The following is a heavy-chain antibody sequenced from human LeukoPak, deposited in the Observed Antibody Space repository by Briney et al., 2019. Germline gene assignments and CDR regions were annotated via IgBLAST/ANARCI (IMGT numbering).Heavy chain of an antibody. Sequence: GGSLRLSCAASGFTFSSYEMNWVRQAPGKGLEWVSYISSSGSTIYYADSVKGRFTISRDNAKNSLHLQMNSLRAEDTAVYYCARSQGGVPAALNFDYWGQGTLVTVSS. CDR3: ARSQGGVPAALNFDY. J-gene: IGHJ4*02. V-gene: IGHV3-48*03. D-gene: IGHD2-2*01. CDR1: GFTFSSYE. CDR2: ISSSGSTI.